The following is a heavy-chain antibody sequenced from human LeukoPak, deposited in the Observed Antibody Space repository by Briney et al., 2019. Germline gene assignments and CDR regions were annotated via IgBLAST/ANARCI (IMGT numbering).Heavy chain of an antibody. Sequence: GGSLRLSCAASGFTFSDYYMSWIRQAPGKGLEWVSYISSSSSYTNYADSVKGRFTISRDNAKNSLYLQINSLRAEDTAVYYCARTRGDYGDYNWFDPWGQGTLVTVSS. D-gene: IGHD4-17*01. CDR2: ISSSSSYT. J-gene: IGHJ5*02. CDR1: GFTFSDYY. V-gene: IGHV3-11*06. CDR3: ARTRGDYGDYNWFDP.